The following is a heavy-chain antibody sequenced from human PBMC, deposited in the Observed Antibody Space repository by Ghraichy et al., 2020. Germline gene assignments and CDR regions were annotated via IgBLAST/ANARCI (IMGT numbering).Heavy chain of an antibody. CDR3: ARSRGIAAAGPHTMPPRFDY. V-gene: IGHV4-39*01. CDR2: IYYSGST. D-gene: IGHD6-13*01. Sequence: SETLSLTCTVSGGSISSSSYYWGWIRQPPGKGLEWIGSIYYSGSTYYNPSLKSRVTISVDTSKNQFSLKLSSVTAADTAVYYCARSRGIAAAGPHTMPPRFDYWGQGTLVTVSS. CDR1: GGSISSSSYY. J-gene: IGHJ4*02.